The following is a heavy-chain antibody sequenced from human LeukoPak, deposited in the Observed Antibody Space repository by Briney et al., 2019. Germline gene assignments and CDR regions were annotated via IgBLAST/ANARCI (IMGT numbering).Heavy chain of an antibody. D-gene: IGHD4-23*01. V-gene: IGHV3-53*01. CDR2: IYSDGTT. CDR3: ARDYGGNVGY. Sequence: GGSLRLSCAASGFSVSSIYMNWVRQAPGKGLEWVSVIYSDGTTYYADSVKGRFTISRDDSKNTLYLHMNSLRAEDTAVYYCARDYGGNVGYWGQGTLVTVSS. J-gene: IGHJ4*02. CDR1: GFSVSSIY.